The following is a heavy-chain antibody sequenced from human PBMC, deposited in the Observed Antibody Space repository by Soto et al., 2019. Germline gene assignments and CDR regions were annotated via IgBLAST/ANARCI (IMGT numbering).Heavy chain of an antibody. Sequence: KSSETLSLTCTVSGGSISGYYWSWVRQPAGKGLEWVGRIYSDGTTNYSPSLKSRVTMSLDTSKNQFSLKLSSVTAADTAVYYCAREGGGSSGYYHYWGQGTLVTVSS. CDR3: AREGGGSSGYYHY. D-gene: IGHD3-22*01. J-gene: IGHJ4*02. CDR1: GGSISGYY. CDR2: IYSDGTT. V-gene: IGHV4-4*07.